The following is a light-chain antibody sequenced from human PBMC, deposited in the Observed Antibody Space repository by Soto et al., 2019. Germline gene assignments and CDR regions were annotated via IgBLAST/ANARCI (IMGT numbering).Light chain of an antibody. CDR1: VGPYNY. J-gene: IGLJ1*01. CDR2: EAT. CDR3: TSFTTNDNGL. V-gene: IGLV2-14*01. Sequence: QSALTQPASVSGSPGQSITISCTDVGPYNYVSWYQHYPGKAPKLIIYEATLRPSEVSHRFSGSKSGNTASLTISGLRDEDEADYYCTSFTTNDNGLFGKGTKVTVL.